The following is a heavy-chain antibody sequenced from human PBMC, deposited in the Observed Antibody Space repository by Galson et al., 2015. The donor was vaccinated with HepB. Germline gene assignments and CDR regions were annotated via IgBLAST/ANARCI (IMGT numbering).Heavy chain of an antibody. CDR1: GFTFSSYS. D-gene: IGHD5-24*01. V-gene: IGHV3-48*02. CDR3: ARGRDGYNYRLYFDY. J-gene: IGHJ4*02. CDR2: ISSSSSTI. Sequence: SLRLSCAASGFTFSSYSMNWVRQAPGKGLEWVSYISSSSSTIYYADSVKGRFTISRDNAKNSLYLQMNSLRDEDTAVYYCARGRDGYNYRLYFDYWGQGTLVTVSS.